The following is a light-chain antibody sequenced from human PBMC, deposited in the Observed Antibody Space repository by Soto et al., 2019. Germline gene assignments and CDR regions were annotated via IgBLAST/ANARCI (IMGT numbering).Light chain of an antibody. CDR1: SSNIGGTNY. Sequence: QSVLTQPPSASGTPGQKVFISCSGSSSNIGGTNYAYWYQQLPGAAPKLLMHSNNLRPSGVPERISGSKFGTAASLATSGLRSEDEAVYYCASWDDRLGAVLFGGGTKVTVL. CDR2: SNN. V-gene: IGLV1-47*02. CDR3: ASWDDRLGAVL. J-gene: IGLJ2*01.